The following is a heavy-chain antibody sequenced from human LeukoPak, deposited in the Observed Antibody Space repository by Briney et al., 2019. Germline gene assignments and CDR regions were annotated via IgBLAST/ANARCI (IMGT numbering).Heavy chain of an antibody. CDR1: GFTFSSYG. J-gene: IGHJ4*02. D-gene: IGHD3-16*01. CDR3: AKAPIMITFGGVPSLDY. V-gene: IGHV3-30*02. CDR2: IRYDGSNK. Sequence: SGGSLRLSCAASGFTFSSYGMHWVRQAPGKGLEWVAFIRYDGSNKYYADSVKGRFTISRDNSKSTLYLQMNSLRAEDTAVYYCAKAPIMITFGGVPSLDYWGQGTLVTVSS.